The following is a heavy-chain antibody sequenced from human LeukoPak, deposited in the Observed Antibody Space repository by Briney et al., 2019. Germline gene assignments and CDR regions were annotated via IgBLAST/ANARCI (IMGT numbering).Heavy chain of an antibody. Sequence: GGSLRLSCAASGFMFSNFGMHWVRQAPGKGLEWVTVIWYDGSDKHYADSVKGRFTISRDNSKNIVYLQMNSLRAEDTAVYYCAREYYYDSGSLGAFDIWGQGTMVTVSS. J-gene: IGHJ3*02. D-gene: IGHD3-10*01. V-gene: IGHV3-33*01. CDR3: AREYYYDSGSLGAFDI. CDR2: IWYDGSDK. CDR1: GFMFSNFG.